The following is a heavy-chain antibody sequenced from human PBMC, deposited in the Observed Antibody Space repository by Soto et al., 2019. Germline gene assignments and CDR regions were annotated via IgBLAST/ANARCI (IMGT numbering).Heavy chain of an antibody. CDR2: MNPNSGNT. CDR1: GYTFTSYD. Sequence: ASVKVSCKASGYTFTSYDINWVRQATGQGLEWMGWMNPNSGNTGYAQKFQGRVTMTRNTSISTAYMELSSLRSDDTAVYYCARDRSPYSSSLSPVNYWGQGTLVTVSS. V-gene: IGHV1-8*01. J-gene: IGHJ4*02. D-gene: IGHD6-6*01. CDR3: ARDRSPYSSSLSPVNY.